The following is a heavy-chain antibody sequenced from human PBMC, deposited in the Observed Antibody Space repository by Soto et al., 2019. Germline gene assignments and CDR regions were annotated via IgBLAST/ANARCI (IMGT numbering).Heavy chain of an antibody. Sequence: HVQLVESGGGVVQPGRSLRLSCAASGFTFSSYGMHWVRQAPGQGLEWVAVIGYDGSNKYYADSVKGRFTISRDNSKNTLYLQMNSLRAEDTAVYYCARGHGEVVVAANRYYYGMDVWGQGTTVNGSS. J-gene: IGHJ6*02. CDR2: IGYDGSNK. D-gene: IGHD2-15*01. CDR1: GFTFSSYG. V-gene: IGHV3-33*01. CDR3: ARGHGEVVVAANRYYYGMDV.